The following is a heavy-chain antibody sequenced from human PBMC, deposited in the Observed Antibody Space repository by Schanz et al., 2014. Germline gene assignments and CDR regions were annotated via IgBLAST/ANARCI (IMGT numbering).Heavy chain of an antibody. J-gene: IGHJ3*02. CDR1: GFTFGDYA. CDR3: ARDGYSVVVISPTESFDI. Sequence: EVQLLESGGGLVQPGGSLRLSCAASGFTFGDYAMTWVRQAPGKGLEWVSALSEGGGGTHYADSVRGRFTISSDSSKNTLYLQMNSLRPEDTAVYYCARDGYSVVVISPTESFDIWGQGTMVTVSP. CDR2: LSEGGGGT. D-gene: IGHD2-21*01. V-gene: IGHV3-23*01.